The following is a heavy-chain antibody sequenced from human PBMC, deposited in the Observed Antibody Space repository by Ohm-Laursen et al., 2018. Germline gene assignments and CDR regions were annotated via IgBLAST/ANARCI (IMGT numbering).Heavy chain of an antibody. V-gene: IGHV4-61*01. CDR2: IYYSGST. CDR3: ARGLWWFDP. Sequence: TLSLTCTVSGGSVISGSYYWSWIRQPPGKKLEWIGYIYYSGSTDYNPSLKSRVTISVDTSKNQFSLKLSSVTAADTAVYYCARGLWWFDPWGQGTLVTVSS. J-gene: IGHJ5*02. CDR1: GGSVISGSYY.